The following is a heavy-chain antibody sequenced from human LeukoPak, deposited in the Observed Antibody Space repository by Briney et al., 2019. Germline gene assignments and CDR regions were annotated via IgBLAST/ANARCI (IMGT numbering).Heavy chain of an antibody. CDR1: GFTFGDYA. CDR2: IRSKAYGGTT. D-gene: IGHD3-10*01. Sequence: PGGSLRLSCTASGFTFGDYAMSWVRQAPGKGLEWVGFIRSKAYGGTTEYAASVKGRFTISRDDSKSIAYLQMNSLKTEDTAVYYCTRDQGWFGEARVDYWGQGTLVTVSS. J-gene: IGHJ4*02. CDR3: TRDQGWFGEARVDY. V-gene: IGHV3-49*04.